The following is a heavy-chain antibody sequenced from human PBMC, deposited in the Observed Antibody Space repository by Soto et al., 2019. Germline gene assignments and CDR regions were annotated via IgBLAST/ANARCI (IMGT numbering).Heavy chain of an antibody. CDR1: GGTISSYA. V-gene: IGHV1-69*12. CDR3: ARDFHEEGDY. CDR2: TIPIFGTA. Sequence: QVQLVQSGAEVKKPGSSVKVSCKASGGTISSYAISWVRQAPGQGLEWMGGTIPIFGTANYPQKFQGRVTITADESTSTAYMELSTLRSADTGVFYCARDFHEEGDYWGQGTLVTVCS. J-gene: IGHJ4*02.